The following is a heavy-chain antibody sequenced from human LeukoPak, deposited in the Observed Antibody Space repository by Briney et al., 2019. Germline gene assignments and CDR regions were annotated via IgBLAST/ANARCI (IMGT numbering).Heavy chain of an antibody. CDR3: ARAAPRPLRTYYYYYMDV. V-gene: IGHV1-46*01. D-gene: IGHD3-3*01. J-gene: IGHJ6*03. CDR2: INPSGGST. CDR1: GYTFTSYY. Sequence: ASVKVSCKASGYTFTSYYMHWVRQAPGQGLEWMGIINPSGGSTSYAQKFQGRVTMTRDTSTSTVYMELSSLRSEDTAVYYCARAAPRPLRTYYYYYMDVWGKGTTVTVSS.